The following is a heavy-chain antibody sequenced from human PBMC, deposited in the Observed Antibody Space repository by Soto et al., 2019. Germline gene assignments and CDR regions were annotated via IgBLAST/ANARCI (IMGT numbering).Heavy chain of an antibody. J-gene: IGHJ4*02. CDR3: AMQDCSSGRFSLGKS. D-gene: IGHD2-15*01. CDR2: ISGSDGST. Sequence: EVQLLESGGGLVQPGGSLRLSCAASGFTFSSYAMSWVRQAPGKGLEWVSSISGSDGSTYYADSVKGRFTISRDNSKNALYLQMNSLRAEDTAIFYCAMQDCSSGRFSLGKSWGQGTLATVSS. V-gene: IGHV3-23*01. CDR1: GFTFSSYA.